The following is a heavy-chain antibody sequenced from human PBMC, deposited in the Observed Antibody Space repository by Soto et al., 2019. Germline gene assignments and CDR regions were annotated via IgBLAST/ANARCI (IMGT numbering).Heavy chain of an antibody. CDR2: IYWDDDK. V-gene: IGHV2-5*02. CDR1: GFSLSTSGVG. D-gene: IGHD2-21*02. CDR3: IQSRCGGDCLQSYASHYYYGMDV. Sequence: SGPTLVNPTQTLTLTCTFSGFSLSTSGVGVGWIRQPPGKALEWLALIYWDDDKRYSPSLKSRLTITKDTSKNQVVLTMTNMDPVDTATYYCIQSRCGGDCLQSYASHYYYGMDVWGQGTTVTVSS. J-gene: IGHJ6*02.